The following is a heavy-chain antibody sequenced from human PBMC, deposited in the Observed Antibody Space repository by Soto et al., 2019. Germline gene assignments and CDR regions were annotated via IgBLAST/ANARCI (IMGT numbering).Heavy chain of an antibody. CDR3: ARVKSGSYDWSDP. V-gene: IGHV3-74*01. Sequence: DVQVVESGGGLVQPGGSLRLSCAASGFTSNNYWMHWVRQAPGKGLMWVSRINTDGTRTTYADSVKGRFAISRDNAKNTVYLQMNSLRADDTAVYFCARVKSGSYDWSDPWGQGTLVTVSS. CDR1: GFTSNNYW. J-gene: IGHJ5*02. CDR2: INTDGTRT. D-gene: IGHD3-10*01.